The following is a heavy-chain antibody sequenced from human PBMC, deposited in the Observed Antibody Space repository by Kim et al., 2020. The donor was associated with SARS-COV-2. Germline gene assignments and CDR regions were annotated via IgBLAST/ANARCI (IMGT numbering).Heavy chain of an antibody. V-gene: IGHV3-21*01. CDR1: GFTFSSYS. CDR2: ISGSSSYI. J-gene: IGHJ4*01. Sequence: GGSLRHSCAASGFTFSSYSMNWVRQAPGKGLEWVSSISGSSSYIYYADSVKGRFTISRDNAKNSMYLQMNSLRVEDTAVYYCARPDYYDSSGGKASFDY. CDR3: ARPDYYDSSGGKASFDY. D-gene: IGHD3-22*01.